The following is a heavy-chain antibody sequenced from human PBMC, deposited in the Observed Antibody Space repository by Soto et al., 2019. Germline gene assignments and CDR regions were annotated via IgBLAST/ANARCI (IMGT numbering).Heavy chain of an antibody. V-gene: IGHV4-34*01. CDR2: INHSGST. CDR3: GRDRAYGSEGHYYYYGMDV. Sequence: SETLSLTCAVYGGSFSGYYWSWIRQPPGKGLEWIGEINHSGSTNYNPSLKSRVTISVDTSKNQFSLKLSSVTAADTAIYYCGRDRAYGSEGHYYYYGMDVWGQGTTVTVSS. CDR1: GGSFSGYY. J-gene: IGHJ6*02. D-gene: IGHD3-10*01.